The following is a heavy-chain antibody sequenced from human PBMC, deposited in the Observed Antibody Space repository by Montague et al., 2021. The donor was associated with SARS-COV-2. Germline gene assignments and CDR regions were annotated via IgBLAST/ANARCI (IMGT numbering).Heavy chain of an antibody. D-gene: IGHD5/OR15-5a*01. J-gene: IGHJ4*02. V-gene: IGHV4-39*01. Sequence: SETLSLTCLVSGGTISTDNLYWYWAWIRQPPGTGLEWIGSIFHNGDSYYNPSLNTRVTISIDTSRNHFSLSLTSVTAPDTAVYYCARHVSNLRAAVDYFDYWGQGTPVTVSS. CDR3: ARHVSNLRAAVDYFDY. CDR2: IFHNGDS. CDR1: GGTISTDNLYWY.